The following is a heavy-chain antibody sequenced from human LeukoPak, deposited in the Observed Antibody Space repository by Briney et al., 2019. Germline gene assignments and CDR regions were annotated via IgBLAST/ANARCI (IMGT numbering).Heavy chain of an antibody. CDR2: INSDGSST. CDR1: GFTISSYA. J-gene: IGHJ4*02. CDR3: ARVPYYYGSGSYYPYFDY. Sequence: PGGSLRLSCAASGFTISSYAMSWVRQAPGKGLVWVSRINSDGSSTSYADSVKGRFTISRDNAKNTLYLQMNSLRAEDTAVYYCARVPYYYGSGSYYPYFDYWGQGTLVTVSS. D-gene: IGHD3-10*01. V-gene: IGHV3-74*01.